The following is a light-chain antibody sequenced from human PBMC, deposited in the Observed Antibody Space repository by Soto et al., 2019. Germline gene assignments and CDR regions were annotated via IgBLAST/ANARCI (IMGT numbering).Light chain of an antibody. CDR3: SSYRRGSTYV. J-gene: IGLJ1*01. V-gene: IGLV2-14*03. Sequence: QSVLTQPASVSGSPGQSITVSCTGTSSNVGGYNYVSWYQQHPGKAPGLLIYDVTNRPSGVSNRFSGSKSGNTASLTISGLQAEDEADYYCSSYRRGSTYVFGTGTKVTVL. CDR1: SSNVGGYNY. CDR2: DVT.